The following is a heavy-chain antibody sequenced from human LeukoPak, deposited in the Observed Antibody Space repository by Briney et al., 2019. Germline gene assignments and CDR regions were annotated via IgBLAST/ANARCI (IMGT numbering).Heavy chain of an antibody. D-gene: IGHD3-10*01. J-gene: IGHJ5*02. CDR1: GFTFSNYG. CDR2: IRYDGSYK. CDR3: ARATWFGELLLNWFDP. V-gene: IGHV3-30*02. Sequence: PGGSLRLSCAASGFTFSNYGMHWVRQAPGKGLEWVAFIRYDGSYKYYAGSVKGRFTISRDNSKNTLYLQMNSLRAEDTAVYYCARATWFGELLLNWFDPWGQGTLVTVSS.